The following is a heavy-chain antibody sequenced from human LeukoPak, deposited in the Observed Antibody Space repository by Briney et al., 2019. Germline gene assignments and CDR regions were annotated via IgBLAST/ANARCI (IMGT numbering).Heavy chain of an antibody. CDR2: IYPGDSDT. CDR1: RCSFTSYW. D-gene: IGHD2-2*01. V-gene: IGHV5-51*01. Sequence: GESLKISCKGSRCSFTSYWIGWVRQMPGKGLEWMGIIYPGDSDTRYSPSFQGQVTISADKSISTAYLQWSSLKASDTAMYYCARQDIVVVPAALPAFDIRGQGTMVHVPS. CDR3: ARQDIVVVPAALPAFDI. J-gene: IGHJ3*02.